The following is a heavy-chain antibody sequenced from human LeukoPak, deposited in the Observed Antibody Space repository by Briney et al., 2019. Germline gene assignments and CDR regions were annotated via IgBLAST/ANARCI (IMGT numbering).Heavy chain of an antibody. CDR3: ARDRRHRSSGVGDLAYYFDY. Sequence: SETLSLTCAVYGGSFSGYYWSWIRQPPGKGLEWIGEINHSGSTNYNPSLKSRVTISVDTPKNQFSLKLSSVPAADTAVYYCARDRRHRSSGVGDLAYYFDYWGQGTLVTVSS. J-gene: IGHJ4*02. CDR1: GGSFSGYY. V-gene: IGHV4-34*01. CDR2: INHSGST. D-gene: IGHD1-14*01.